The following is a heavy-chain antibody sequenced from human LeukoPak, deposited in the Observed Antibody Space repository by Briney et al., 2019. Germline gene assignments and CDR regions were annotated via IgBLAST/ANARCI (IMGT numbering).Heavy chain of an antibody. Sequence: SETLSLTCTVSGGSISSGDYYWSWIRQPPGKGLEWIVYIYYSGSTYYNPSLKSRVTISVDTSKNQFSLKLSSVTAADTAVYYCARGAFGDYVDYWGQGTLVTVSS. V-gene: IGHV4-30-4*01. J-gene: IGHJ4*02. CDR1: GGSISSGDYY. CDR3: ARGAFGDYVDY. CDR2: IYYSGST. D-gene: IGHD3-10*01.